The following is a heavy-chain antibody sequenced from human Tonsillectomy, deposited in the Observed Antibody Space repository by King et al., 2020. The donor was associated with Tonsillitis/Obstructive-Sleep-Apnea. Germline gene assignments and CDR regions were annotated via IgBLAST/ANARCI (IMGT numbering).Heavy chain of an antibody. D-gene: IGHD2-2*01. Sequence: VQLVESGGGLVQPGGSLGLSCSASGFTFSSYAMHWVRQAPGKGLEYVSTINSDGGNTYYADSVKGRFSISRDNSKETLYLQMSSLRGDDTAVYYCVTDRGCSSVNCFLPVVSWGQGAQVTVSS. CDR1: GFTFSSYA. V-gene: IGHV3-64D*06. J-gene: IGHJ4*02. CDR2: INSDGGNT. CDR3: VTDRGCSSVNCFLPVVS.